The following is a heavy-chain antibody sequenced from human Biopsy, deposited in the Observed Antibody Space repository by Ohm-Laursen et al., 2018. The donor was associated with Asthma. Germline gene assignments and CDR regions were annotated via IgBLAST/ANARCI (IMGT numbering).Heavy chain of an antibody. Sequence: GTLSLTCTVSGGSISSSSYYWGWIRQPPGKGLEWIGSIYYSGSTYYNPSLKSRVIIFVDTSKNQFFLKLSSVTAADMAVYYCARRITIFGVVAYFDYWGQGTLVTVSS. D-gene: IGHD3-3*01. CDR3: ARRITIFGVVAYFDY. CDR1: GGSISSSSYY. CDR2: IYYSGST. J-gene: IGHJ4*02. V-gene: IGHV4-39*01.